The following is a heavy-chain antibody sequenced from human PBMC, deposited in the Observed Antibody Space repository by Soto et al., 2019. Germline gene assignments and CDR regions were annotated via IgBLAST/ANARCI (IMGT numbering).Heavy chain of an antibody. CDR1: GGSISSGGYY. CDR3: ARRSPDYDSSGYYQGRDAFDI. J-gene: IGHJ3*02. D-gene: IGHD3-22*01. Sequence: SETLSLTCTVSGGSISSGGYYWSWIRQHPGKGLEWIGYIYYSGSTYYNPSLKSRVTISVDTSKNQFSLKLSSVTAADTAVYYCARRSPDYDSSGYYQGRDAFDIWGQGTMVTVSS. V-gene: IGHV4-31*03. CDR2: IYYSGST.